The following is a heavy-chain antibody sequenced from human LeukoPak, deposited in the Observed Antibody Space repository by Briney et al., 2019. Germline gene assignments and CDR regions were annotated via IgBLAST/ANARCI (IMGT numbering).Heavy chain of an antibody. CDR3: ARAPSEIGGYYPEYFRH. D-gene: IGHD3-22*01. CDR1: GFTFSSYW. CDR2: IKSDGTT. V-gene: IGHV3-74*01. Sequence: HPGGSLRLSCAASGFTFSSYWMHWVRQAPGKGLVWVSRIKSDGTTNYADSVKGRFTISRDNAKNTLSLQMNSLRAEDTGVYYCARAPSEIGGYYPEYFRHWGQGTLVTVSS. J-gene: IGHJ1*01.